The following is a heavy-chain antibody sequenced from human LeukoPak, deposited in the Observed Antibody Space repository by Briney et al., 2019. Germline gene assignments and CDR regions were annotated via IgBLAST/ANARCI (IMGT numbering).Heavy chain of an antibody. CDR3: AKGRHFDY. CDR1: GFTFSDYA. Sequence: PGGSLRLSCAASGFTFSDYAMSWVRQAPGKGLEWVSTISGSGDSTDYADSVEGRFTISRDNSKNTLYLQMSSLRAEDTALYYCAKGRHFDYWGQGTLVSVSS. CDR2: ISGSGDST. V-gene: IGHV3-23*01. J-gene: IGHJ4*02.